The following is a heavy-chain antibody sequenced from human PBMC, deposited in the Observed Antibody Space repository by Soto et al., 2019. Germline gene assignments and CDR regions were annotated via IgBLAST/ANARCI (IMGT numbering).Heavy chain of an antibody. V-gene: IGHV1-18*01. CDR2: ISAYNGNT. D-gene: IGHD6-19*01. CDR1: GYTFTSYG. CDR3: ARVGGIAVAACDY. J-gene: IGHJ4*02. Sequence: QVQLVQSGAEVKKPGASVKVSCKASGYTFTSYGISWVRQAPGQGLEWMGLISAYNGNTNYAQKLQGKVTMTTDTSTCTAYMELRGLRSADTAVSYCARVGGIAVAACDYWGQGTLVTVSS.